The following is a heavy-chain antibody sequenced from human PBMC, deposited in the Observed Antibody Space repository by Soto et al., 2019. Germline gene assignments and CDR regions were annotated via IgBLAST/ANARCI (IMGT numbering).Heavy chain of an antibody. V-gene: IGHV1-18*03. D-gene: IGHD6-19*01. Sequence: ASVKVSCKASGYTFTSYGISWVRQAPGQGLEWMGWISAYNGNTNYAQKLQGRVTMTTDTSTSTAYMELRSLRSDDMAVYYCARDSIAVAGTFYYYGMDVWGQGTTVTVSS. CDR2: ISAYNGNT. J-gene: IGHJ6*02. CDR3: ARDSIAVAGTFYYYGMDV. CDR1: GYTFTSYG.